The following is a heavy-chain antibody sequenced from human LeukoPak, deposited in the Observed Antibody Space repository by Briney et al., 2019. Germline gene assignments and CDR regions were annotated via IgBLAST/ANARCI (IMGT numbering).Heavy chain of an antibody. Sequence: SETLSLTCTVSGGSITSSSYWWGWIRQPPGKELEWIGNIYHSGSTNYNPSLNSRLIISVDTSKNQFSLKLTSVTAADTAVYYRASRFRYTSGWYYDSWGQGTLVTVSS. V-gene: IGHV4-39*01. D-gene: IGHD6-19*01. CDR2: IYHSGST. CDR3: ASRFRYTSGWYYDS. J-gene: IGHJ4*02. CDR1: GGSITSSSYW.